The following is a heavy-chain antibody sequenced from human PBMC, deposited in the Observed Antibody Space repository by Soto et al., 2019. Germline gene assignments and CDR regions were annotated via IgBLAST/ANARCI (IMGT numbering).Heavy chain of an antibody. V-gene: IGHV3-23*01. D-gene: IGHD6-13*01. CDR3: AKGHSSSPSPQYYYYGMDV. CDR1: GFTFSSYA. J-gene: IGHJ6*02. CDR2: ISGSGGST. Sequence: EVQLLESGGGLVQPGGSLRLSCAASGFTFSSYAMSWVRQAPGKGLEWVSAISGSGGSTYYADSVKGRFTISRDNSKNTLYLQMNSLRAEDTAVYYCAKGHSSSPSPQYYYYGMDVWGQGTTVTVSS.